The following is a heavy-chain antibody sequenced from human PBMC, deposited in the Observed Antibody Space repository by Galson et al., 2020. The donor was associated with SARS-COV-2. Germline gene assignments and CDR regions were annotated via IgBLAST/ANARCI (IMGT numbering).Heavy chain of an antibody. CDR3: VKDNGNYDLLPHAFDI. D-gene: IGHD3-3*01. CDR1: GFTFDDYG. CDR2: ISWDSGSV. J-gene: IGHJ3*02. V-gene: IGHV3-9*01. Sequence: GGSLRLSCAASGFTFDDYGIHWVRQVPGKGLEWVSGISWDSGSVGYADSVKGRFTLSRDNAKRSLYLQMNSLRLEDTALYYCVKDNGNYDLLPHAFDIWGQGTMVTVSP.